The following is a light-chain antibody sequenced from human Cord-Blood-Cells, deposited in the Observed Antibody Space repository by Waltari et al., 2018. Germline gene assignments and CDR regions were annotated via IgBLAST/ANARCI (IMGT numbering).Light chain of an antibody. Sequence: QSALTQPASVSGSPGQSITISCTGTSSDVGGYNYVSWYQQHPGKTPKLMIYDVSKRPSGVSYRFDCSKSGKQASLTLSGLPAEDGAEYLWSSYTSSSPLVFGGGTKLTVL. V-gene: IGLV2-14*01. CDR1: SSDVGGYNY. CDR3: SSYTSSSPLV. CDR2: DVS. J-gene: IGLJ2*01.